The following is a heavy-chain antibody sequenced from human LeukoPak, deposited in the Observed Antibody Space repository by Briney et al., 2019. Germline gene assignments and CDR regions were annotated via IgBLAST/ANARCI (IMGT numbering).Heavy chain of an antibody. CDR3: ARGPIYGDYADAFDM. V-gene: IGHV4-34*01. CDR1: GGSFSGYY. Sequence: SETLSLTCAVYGGSFSGYYWSWIRQPPGKGLEWIGEINHSGSTNYNPSLKSRVTISVDTSKNQFSLKLSSVTAADTAVYYCARGPIYGDYADAFDMWGQGTMVTVSA. J-gene: IGHJ3*02. D-gene: IGHD4-17*01. CDR2: INHSGST.